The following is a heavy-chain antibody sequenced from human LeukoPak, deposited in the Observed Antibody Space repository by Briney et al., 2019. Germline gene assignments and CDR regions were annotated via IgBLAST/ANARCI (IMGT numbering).Heavy chain of an antibody. Sequence: SETLSLTCTVSGGSISNYYWDWIRQPPGKGLEWIGGISYSGGTYYNPSLKSRVTISVDTSKNQFSLKLSSVTAADTAMYYCARRAVEITIFGVVPRGFDPWGQGTLVTVSS. J-gene: IGHJ5*02. CDR1: GGSISNYY. D-gene: IGHD3-3*01. CDR3: ARRAVEITIFGVVPRGFDP. CDR2: ISYSGGT. V-gene: IGHV4-39*01.